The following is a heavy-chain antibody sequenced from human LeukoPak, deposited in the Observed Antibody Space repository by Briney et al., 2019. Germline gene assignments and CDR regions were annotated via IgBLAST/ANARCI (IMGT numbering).Heavy chain of an antibody. Sequence: ASVKVSCKASGGTFSSYAISWVRQAPGQGLEWMGGIIPMFGTAKYAQKFQGRVTITADKSTSTAYMELSSLRSEDTAVYYCASGTTDIVVVPATLRNYYFDYWGQGTLVTVSS. CDR2: IIPMFGTA. D-gene: IGHD2-2*01. V-gene: IGHV1-69*06. CDR3: ASGTTDIVVVPATLRNYYFDY. J-gene: IGHJ4*02. CDR1: GGTFSSYA.